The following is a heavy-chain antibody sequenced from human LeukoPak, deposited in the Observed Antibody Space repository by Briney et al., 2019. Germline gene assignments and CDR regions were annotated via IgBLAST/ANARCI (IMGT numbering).Heavy chain of an antibody. Sequence: GGSLRLSCAASGFSFSSTWMSWVRQVPGKGLEWVANIKYDGREKNYVDSVKGRFTISRDNAKNSLYLQMNSLRAEDTAVYYCARGFGGSYGYWGQGTLVTVSS. V-gene: IGHV3-7*03. CDR1: GFSFSSTW. J-gene: IGHJ4*02. CDR3: ARGFGGSYGY. CDR2: IKYDGREK. D-gene: IGHD1-26*01.